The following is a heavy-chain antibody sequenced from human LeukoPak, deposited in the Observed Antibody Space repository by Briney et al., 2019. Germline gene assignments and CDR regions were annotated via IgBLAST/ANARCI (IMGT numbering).Heavy chain of an antibody. J-gene: IGHJ4*02. CDR1: GFTFSSYA. Sequence: PGGSLRLSCAASGFTFSSYAMSWVRQAPGKGLEWVSAISGSGGSTYYADSVKGRFTISRDNSKNTLYLQMNSLRAEDTAVYYCARGIMVRGVYHFDYWGQGTLVTVSS. CDR2: ISGSGGST. V-gene: IGHV3-23*01. CDR3: ARGIMVRGVYHFDY. D-gene: IGHD3-10*01.